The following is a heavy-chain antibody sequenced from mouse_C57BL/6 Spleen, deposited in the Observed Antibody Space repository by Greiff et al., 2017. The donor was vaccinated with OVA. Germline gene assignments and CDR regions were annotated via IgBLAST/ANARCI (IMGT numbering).Heavy chain of an antibody. CDR3: ARGSYDYDSAWFAY. J-gene: IGHJ3*01. D-gene: IGHD2-4*01. CDR1: GYTFTDYN. CDR2: INPNNGGT. Sequence: EVKLMESGPELVKPGASVKIPCKASGYTFTDYNMDWVKQSHGKSLEWIGDINPNNGGTIYNQKFKGKATLTVDKSSSTAYMELRSLTSEDTAVYYCARGSYDYDSAWFAYWGQGTLVTVSA. V-gene: IGHV1-18*01.